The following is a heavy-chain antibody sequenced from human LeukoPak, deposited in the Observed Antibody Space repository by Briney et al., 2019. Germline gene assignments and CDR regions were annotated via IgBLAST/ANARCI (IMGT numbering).Heavy chain of an antibody. CDR3: ARDSELDLLATFDI. CDR2: VYYSGTT. CDR1: GGSVSGYY. J-gene: IGHJ3*02. V-gene: IGHV4-59*02. Sequence: SETLSLTCTVSGGSVSGYYWNWIRQPPGKAMEWIGHVYYSGTTTYNPSLKGRITISLDTSKNQFSLKLNSVTAADTAVYYCARDSELDLLATFDIWGQGTMVAVSS. D-gene: IGHD6-6*01.